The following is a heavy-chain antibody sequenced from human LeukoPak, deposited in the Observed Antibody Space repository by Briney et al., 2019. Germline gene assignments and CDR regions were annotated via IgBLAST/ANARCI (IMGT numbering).Heavy chain of an antibody. CDR1: GFTFNHYG. D-gene: IGHD2-21*02. CDR2: IWYDGSNK. CDR3: ARAGGDCSSCPFKPPGDY. Sequence: GRSLRLSCAASGFTFNHYGMHWVRQAPGKGLEWVAVIWYDGSNKYYADSVKDRFTISRDNSKNTLYLQMNSLRAEDTAVYYCARAGGDCSSCPFKPPGDYWGQGTLVTVSS. V-gene: IGHV3-33*01. J-gene: IGHJ4*02.